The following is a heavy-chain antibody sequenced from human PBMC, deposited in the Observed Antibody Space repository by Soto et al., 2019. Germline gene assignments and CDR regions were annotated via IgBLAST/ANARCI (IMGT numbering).Heavy chain of an antibody. J-gene: IGHJ4*02. V-gene: IGHV1-69*01. D-gene: IGHD3-10*01. CDR3: ARDLTSGRGS. Sequence: QVQMVQSGAEVKKPGSSARVSCKVSGCTFSRHSISWVRQAPGQGLEWMGGIIPIFDTTQYAQNFQGRLTITADESTTAFHMDLSGLRPEDTAIYFCARDLTSGRGSWGQGTLVTVS. CDR2: IIPIFDTT. CDR1: GCTFSRHS.